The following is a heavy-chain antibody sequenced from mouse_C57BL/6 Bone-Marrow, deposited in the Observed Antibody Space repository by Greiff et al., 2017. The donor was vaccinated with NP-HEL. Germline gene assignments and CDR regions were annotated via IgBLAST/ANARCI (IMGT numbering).Heavy chain of an antibody. CDR3: ERPYDYDVAWFAY. CDR1: GFTFSSYG. Sequence: EVKLVESGGDLVKPGGSLKLSCAASGFTFSSYGMSWVRQTPDKRLEWVATISSGGSYTYYPDRVKGRFTISRDNAKNTLYLQMSSLKSEDTAMYYCERPYDYDVAWFAYWGQGTLVTVSA. D-gene: IGHD2-4*01. V-gene: IGHV5-6*01. J-gene: IGHJ3*01. CDR2: ISSGGSYT.